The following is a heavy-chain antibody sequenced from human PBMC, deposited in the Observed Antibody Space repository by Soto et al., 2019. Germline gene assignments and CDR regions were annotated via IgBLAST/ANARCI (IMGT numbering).Heavy chain of an antibody. D-gene: IGHD3-22*01. J-gene: IGHJ4*02. CDR3: AKNPGYYYDSTGYHFDY. CDR2: ISYGGGTT. V-gene: IGHV3-23*01. CDR1: EFTFSNYA. Sequence: GGSLRLSCAASEFTFSNYAMSWVRQAPGKGLEWVSAISYGGGTTYYADSVKGRLTISRDNSKNTLNLQMNSLRAEDTAVYYCAKNPGYYYDSTGYHFDYWGQGTLVTVSS.